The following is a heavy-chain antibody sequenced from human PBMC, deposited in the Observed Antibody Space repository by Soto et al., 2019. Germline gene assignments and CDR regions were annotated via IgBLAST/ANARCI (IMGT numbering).Heavy chain of an antibody. CDR1: GFTFSSYE. D-gene: IGHD3-22*01. Sequence: EVQLVESGGGLVQPGGSLRLSCAASGFTFSSYEMNWVRQAPGKGLEWVSHISSSGSTIYYADSVKGRFTISRDNAKNSLYLQMNSLRAEDTAVYYCARALGYYDSSGYYYPHDAFDIWGQGTMVTVSS. CDR2: ISSSGSTI. J-gene: IGHJ3*02. CDR3: ARALGYYDSSGYYYPHDAFDI. V-gene: IGHV3-48*03.